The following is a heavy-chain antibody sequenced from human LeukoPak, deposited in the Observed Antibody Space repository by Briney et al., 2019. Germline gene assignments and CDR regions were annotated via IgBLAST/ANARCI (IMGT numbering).Heavy chain of an antibody. CDR1: GFTFSSYG. V-gene: IGHV3-7*01. CDR2: IKQDGSEK. Sequence: PGGSLRLSCAASGFTFSSYGMHWVRQAPGKGLEWVANIKQDGSEKYYVDSVKGRFTISRDNAKNSLYLQMNSLRAEDTAVYFCARDGITGTVAFDIWGQGTLVTVSS. CDR3: ARDGITGTVAFDI. J-gene: IGHJ3*02. D-gene: IGHD1-20*01.